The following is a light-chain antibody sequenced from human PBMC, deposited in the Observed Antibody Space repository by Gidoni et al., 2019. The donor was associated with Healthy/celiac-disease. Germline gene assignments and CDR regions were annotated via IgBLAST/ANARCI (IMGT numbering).Light chain of an antibody. CDR3: SSYAGSNNFVV. Sequence: QSALPQPPSASGSPGQSVTISCTGTSSDVGCYNIVPWYQQHPGKAPNIMIYEVSKRPSGVPDLFSCSKSGNTASLTVSVLQAEDEADYYCSSYAGSNNFVVFGGGTKLTVL. CDR2: EVS. CDR1: SSDVGCYNI. J-gene: IGLJ2*01. V-gene: IGLV2-8*01.